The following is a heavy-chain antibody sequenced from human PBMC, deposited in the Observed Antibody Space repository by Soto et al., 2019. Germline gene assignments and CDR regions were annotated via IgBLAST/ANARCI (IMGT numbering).Heavy chain of an antibody. V-gene: IGHV4-4*02. CDR3: ARVKSGWYVYCLDY. CDR1: GGSISSSNW. J-gene: IGHJ4*02. CDR2: IYHSGST. Sequence: QVQLQESGPGLVKPSGTLSLTCAVSGGSISSSNWWSWVRQPPGKGLEWIGEIYHSGSTNYNPSLQRRVTXXVXKXXHQLSLKLSSVTAADTAVYYCARVKSGWYVYCLDYWGQGTLVTVSS. D-gene: IGHD6-19*01.